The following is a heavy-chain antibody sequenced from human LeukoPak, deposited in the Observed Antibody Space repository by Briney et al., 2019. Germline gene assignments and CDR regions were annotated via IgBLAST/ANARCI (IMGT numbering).Heavy chain of an antibody. V-gene: IGHV1-2*06. CDR3: ARSGIRVVGATNFDY. CDR1: GYTFTGYY. J-gene: IGHJ4*02. D-gene: IGHD1-26*01. Sequence: ASVKVSCKASGYTFTGYYMHWVRQAPGQGVYWMGRINPNSGGTNYAQKFQGRVTMTRDTSISTAYMELSRLRSDDTAVYYCARSGIRVVGATNFDYWGQGTLVTVSS. CDR2: INPNSGGT.